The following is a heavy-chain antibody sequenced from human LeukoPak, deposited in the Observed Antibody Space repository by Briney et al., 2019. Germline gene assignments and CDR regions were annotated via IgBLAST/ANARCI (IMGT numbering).Heavy chain of an antibody. CDR2: IYYSGST. V-gene: IGHV4-59*01. J-gene: IGHJ6*03. CDR1: GFTFTAYT. Sequence: GSLRLSCAASGFTFTAYTINWVRQAPGKGLEWIGTIYYSGSTNYNPSLKSRVTISVATSKNQFSLKLSSVTAADTAVYYCARASPYYYYYYYMDVWGKGTTATISS. CDR3: ARASPYYYYYYYMDV.